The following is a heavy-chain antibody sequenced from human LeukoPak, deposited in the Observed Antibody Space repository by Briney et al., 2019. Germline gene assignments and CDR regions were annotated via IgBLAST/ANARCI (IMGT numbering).Heavy chain of an antibody. CDR3: ARDSRSGSYCDY. Sequence: GRSLRLSCAASGFTFSSYAIHWVRQAPGKGPEWVAVISYDGSNKYYADSVKGRFTISRDNSKNTLYLQMNSLRAEDTAVYYCARDSRSGSYCDYWGQGTLVTVSS. J-gene: IGHJ4*02. CDR2: ISYDGSNK. V-gene: IGHV3-30-3*01. D-gene: IGHD1-26*01. CDR1: GFTFSSYA.